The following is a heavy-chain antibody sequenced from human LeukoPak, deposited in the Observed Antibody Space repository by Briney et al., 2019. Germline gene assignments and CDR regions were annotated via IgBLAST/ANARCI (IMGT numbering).Heavy chain of an antibody. Sequence: SETLSLTCTVSGGSISSYYWSWIRQPAGKGLEWIGRIYTSGSTNYNPSLKSRVTMSVGTSKNQFSLNLSSVTAADTAVYYCARDSYYYGSGSYPLDYWGQGTLVTVSS. CDR1: GGSISSYY. J-gene: IGHJ4*02. D-gene: IGHD3-10*01. CDR3: ARDSYYYGSGSYPLDY. V-gene: IGHV4-4*07. CDR2: IYTSGST.